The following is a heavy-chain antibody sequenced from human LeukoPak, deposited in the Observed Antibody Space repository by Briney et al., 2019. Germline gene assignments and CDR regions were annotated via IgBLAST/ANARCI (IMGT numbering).Heavy chain of an antibody. CDR2: IRYDGSNK. CDR3: AKDQYRYCSSTSCHVIDY. Sequence: PGGSLRLSCAASGFTFSSYGMHWVRQAPGKGLEWVAFIRYDGSNKYYADSVKGRFTISRDNSKNTLYLQMNSLGAEDTAVYYCAKDQYRYCSSTSCHVIDYWGQGTLVTVSS. V-gene: IGHV3-30*02. J-gene: IGHJ4*02. D-gene: IGHD2-2*01. CDR1: GFTFSSYG.